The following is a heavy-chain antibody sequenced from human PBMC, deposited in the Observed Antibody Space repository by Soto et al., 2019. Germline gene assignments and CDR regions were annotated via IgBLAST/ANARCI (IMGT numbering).Heavy chain of an antibody. Sequence: QVQLQESGPGLVKPSETLSLTCTVSGGSVSSGSYYWSWIRQPPGKGLEWIGYIYYSGSTNYNPSLKRRVTRSVDTSKNQFSLKLSSVTAADTAVYYCATGYYDFWSGYYGPHYYYYGMDVWGQGTTVTVSS. CDR2: IYYSGST. D-gene: IGHD3-3*01. V-gene: IGHV4-61*01. J-gene: IGHJ6*02. CDR1: GGSVSSGSYY. CDR3: ATGYYDFWSGYYGPHYYYYGMDV.